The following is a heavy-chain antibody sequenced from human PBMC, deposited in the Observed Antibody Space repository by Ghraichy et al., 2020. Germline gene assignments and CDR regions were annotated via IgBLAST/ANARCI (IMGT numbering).Heavy chain of an antibody. Sequence: SETLSLTCTVSGDSVNNYYWNWIRQPPGRGLEWIGYFDYAGGTSYNPSLRSRVTISFDTSKYQLSLRLTSVTPADTATYYCATFQYGSEIHWGQGNLVTVSS. CDR3: ATFQYGSEIH. CDR1: GDSVNNYY. J-gene: IGHJ4*02. V-gene: IGHV4-59*02. D-gene: IGHD3-10*01. CDR2: FDYAGGT.